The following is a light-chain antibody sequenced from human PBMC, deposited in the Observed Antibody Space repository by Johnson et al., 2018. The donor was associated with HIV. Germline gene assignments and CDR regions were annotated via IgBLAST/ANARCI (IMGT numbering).Light chain of an antibody. CDR3: GTWDGSLSAGV. CDR1: SSNIGNNY. Sequence: QSVLTQPPSVSAAPGQKVTISCSGSSSNIGNNYVSWYQQLPGTAPRIVTYDNNKRPSGIPDRFSGSKSGTSATLGITGLQTGDEADYYCGTWDGSLSAGVFGSGTKVTVL. CDR2: DNN. J-gene: IGLJ1*01. V-gene: IGLV1-51*01.